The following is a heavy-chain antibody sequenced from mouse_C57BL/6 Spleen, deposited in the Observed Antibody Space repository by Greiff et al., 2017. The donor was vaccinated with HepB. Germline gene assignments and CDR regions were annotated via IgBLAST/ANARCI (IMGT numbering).Heavy chain of an antibody. Sequence: EVKLMESGGDLVKPGGSLKLSCAASGFTFSSYGMFWVRQTPDKRLEWVATISSGGSYTYYPDSVKGRFTISRDNAKNTLYLQMSSLKSEDTAMYYCARFHDYYYAMDYWGQGTSVTVSS. CDR1: GFTFSSYG. V-gene: IGHV5-6*01. J-gene: IGHJ4*01. CDR2: ISSGGSYT. CDR3: ARFHDYYYAMDY. D-gene: IGHD2-4*01.